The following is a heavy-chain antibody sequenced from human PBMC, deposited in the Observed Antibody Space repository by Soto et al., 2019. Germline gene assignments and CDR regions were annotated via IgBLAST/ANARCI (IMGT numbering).Heavy chain of an antibody. Sequence: PYETLSLTCAVSGGSLSSSNWRSWFRQPPGKGLEWLGEIYHSGSTNYNPSLKSRVTISVHKTKNQISLKLNSVTAADTAVAYFARAPPPNGYYDDRSGYYGEDYFDYWGQGTLVTVSS. D-gene: IGHD3-22*01. CDR3: ARAPPPNGYYDDRSGYYGEDYFDY. CDR1: GGSLSSSNW. V-gene: IGHV4-4*02. J-gene: IGHJ4*02. CDR2: IYHSGST.